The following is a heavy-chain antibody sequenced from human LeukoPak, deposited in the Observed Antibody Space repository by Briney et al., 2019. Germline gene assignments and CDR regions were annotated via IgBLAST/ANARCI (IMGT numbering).Heavy chain of an antibody. Sequence: GGSLRLSCAASGFTFRSCAMSWVRQAPGKGLEWVSAISGKGGSRVCADFVGGRFTISGDNSKYTLYLEVNSLRGEDAAVLFCAKETSQALAAALDYWRQGTLDSVSS. CDR3: AKETSQALAAALDY. D-gene: IGHD6-19*01. V-gene: IGHV3-23*01. CDR1: GFTFRSCA. J-gene: IGHJ4*02. CDR2: ISGKGGSR.